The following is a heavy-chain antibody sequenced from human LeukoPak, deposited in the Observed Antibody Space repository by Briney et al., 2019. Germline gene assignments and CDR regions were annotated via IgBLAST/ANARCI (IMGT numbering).Heavy chain of an antibody. CDR1: GFTFSIYA. J-gene: IGHJ4*02. CDR2: ISGSGGST. CDR3: AKDWNYYDSSGYYPDY. V-gene: IGHV3-23*01. Sequence: GGSLRLSCAASGFTFSIYAMSWVRQAPGKGLEWVSAISGSGGSTYYADSVKGRFTISRDNSKNTLYLQMNSLRAEDTAVYYCAKDWNYYDSSGYYPDYWGQGTLVTVSS. D-gene: IGHD3-22*01.